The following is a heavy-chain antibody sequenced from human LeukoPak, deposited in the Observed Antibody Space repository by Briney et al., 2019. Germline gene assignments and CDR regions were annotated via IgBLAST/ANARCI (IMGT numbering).Heavy chain of an antibody. Sequence: PGGSLRLSCAASGFTFDDYAMNWVRQAPGKGLEWVSSISSSSSYIYYADSVKGRFTISRDNAKNSLYLQMNSLRAEDTAVYYCARGGVYSSGWYVDYWGQGTLVTVSS. CDR2: ISSSSSYI. V-gene: IGHV3-21*01. J-gene: IGHJ4*02. CDR3: ARGGVYSSGWYVDY. CDR1: GFTFDDYA. D-gene: IGHD6-19*01.